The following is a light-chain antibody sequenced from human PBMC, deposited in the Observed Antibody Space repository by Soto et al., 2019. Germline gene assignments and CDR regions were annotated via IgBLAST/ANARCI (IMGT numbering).Light chain of an antibody. CDR2: AAF. CDR1: QGIRNS. J-gene: IGKJ3*01. CDR3: QNYNSAPYT. Sequence: DIQMTQSPSSLSASVGDRVTITCRASQGIRNSLAWYQQKPGKVPKLLISAAFTLQSGVPSRFSDSGSGTDFTLTISSLQPEDVATYYCQNYNSAPYTFGPGTKVDIK. V-gene: IGKV1-27*01.